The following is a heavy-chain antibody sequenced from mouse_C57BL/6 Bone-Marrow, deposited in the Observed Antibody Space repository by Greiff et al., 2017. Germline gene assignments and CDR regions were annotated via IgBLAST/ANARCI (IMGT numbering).Heavy chain of an antibody. CDR1: GYSFTGYY. D-gene: IGHD2-3*01. CDR2: INPSTGGT. CDR3: AREDGPFAY. V-gene: IGHV1-42*01. J-gene: IGHJ3*01. Sequence: EVQLQQSGPELVKPGASVKISCKASGYSFTGYYMNWVKQSPEKSLEWIGEINPSTGGTTYNQKFKAKATLTVDKSSSTAYMQLKSLTSEDSAVYYCAREDGPFAYWGQGTLVTVSA.